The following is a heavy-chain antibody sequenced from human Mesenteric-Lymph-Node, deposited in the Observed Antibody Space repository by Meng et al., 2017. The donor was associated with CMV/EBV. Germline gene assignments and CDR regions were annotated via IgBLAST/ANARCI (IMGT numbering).Heavy chain of an antibody. Sequence: GCFSVCFWCVLRQPPWKGLGWVRDIDHSRSTKSNPSLKKHATISVDTSKIPFSLRLSSVTAANTAVYCCARGITPTMVRGRGYFDSWGQGTLVTVSS. CDR1: GCFSVCF. V-gene: IGHV4-34*01. CDR3: ARGITPTMVRGRGYFDS. D-gene: IGHD3-10*01. CDR2: IDHSRST. J-gene: IGHJ4*02.